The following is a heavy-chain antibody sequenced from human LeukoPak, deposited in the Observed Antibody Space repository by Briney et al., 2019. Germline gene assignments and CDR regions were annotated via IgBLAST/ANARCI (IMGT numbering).Heavy chain of an antibody. Sequence: SETLSLTCTVSGGPLTRSLSYWGWIRRPPGKGREWIGNIYYTGSTDYSPSFESRAAMSVDTSKNQFSLQLRSVTAADTAVYYCARLNSGYEDYYFDDWGQGTLVTVSS. CDR1: GGPLTRSLSY. CDR3: ARLNSGYEDYYFDD. J-gene: IGHJ4*02. CDR2: IYYTGST. V-gene: IGHV4-39*01. D-gene: IGHD5-12*01.